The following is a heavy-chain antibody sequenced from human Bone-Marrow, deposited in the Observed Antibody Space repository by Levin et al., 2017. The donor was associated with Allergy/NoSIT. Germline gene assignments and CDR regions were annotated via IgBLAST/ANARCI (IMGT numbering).Heavy chain of an antibody. CDR3: AREVTVAGALLDF. CDR2: INHAGNS. D-gene: IGHD6-19*01. J-gene: IGHJ4*02. Sequence: SETLSLTCAVSGDSISRGYWWSWVRQPPGKALEWIGEINHAGNSNYNPSLKSRVSISVDKSKNQFSLKLSSVTAADTAIYFCAREVTVAGALLDFWGQGTLVTVTS. CDR1: GDSISRGYW. V-gene: IGHV4-4*02.